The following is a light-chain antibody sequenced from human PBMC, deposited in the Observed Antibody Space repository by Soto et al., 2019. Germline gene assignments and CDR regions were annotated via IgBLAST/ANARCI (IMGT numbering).Light chain of an antibody. CDR2: AAS. J-gene: IGKJ2*01. CDR1: QGISNL. V-gene: IGKV1-17*01. Sequence: DIQMTQSPSSLSASVGDRVTITCRASQGISNLLGWFQHKPGKATKRLIYAASSLQGGVPSRFSGSGSGTECTLTFTCLQPEGFADYYCLQNNTYPYTFGQGTKLEIK. CDR3: LQNNTYPYT.